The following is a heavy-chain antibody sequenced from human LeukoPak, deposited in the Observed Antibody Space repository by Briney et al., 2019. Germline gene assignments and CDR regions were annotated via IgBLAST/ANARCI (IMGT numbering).Heavy chain of an antibody. CDR2: INPNSGGT. V-gene: IGHV1-2*02. CDR3: ARADYGDYATIQH. D-gene: IGHD4-17*01. CDR1: GYTFTVYY. Sequence: ASVKVSCKASGYTFTVYYMHWVRQAPGQGLEWMGWINPNSGGTNYAQKFQGRVTMTRDTSISTAYMELSRLRSDDTAVYYCARADYGDYATIQHWGQGTLVTVSS. J-gene: IGHJ1*01.